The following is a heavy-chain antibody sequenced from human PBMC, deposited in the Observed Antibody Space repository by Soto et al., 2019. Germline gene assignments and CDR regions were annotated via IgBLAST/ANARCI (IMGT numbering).Heavy chain of an antibody. CDR3: AKDSSGYFDY. Sequence: EVQLVESGGGLVQPGRSLRLSCAASGFTFDDYAMHWVRQAPGKGPEWVSGISWNSGSIGYADSVKGRFTISRDNAKNSLYLQMNSLRAEDTALYYCAKDSSGYFDYWGQGTLVTVSS. CDR1: GFTFDDYA. D-gene: IGHD6-19*01. V-gene: IGHV3-9*01. J-gene: IGHJ4*02. CDR2: ISWNSGSI.